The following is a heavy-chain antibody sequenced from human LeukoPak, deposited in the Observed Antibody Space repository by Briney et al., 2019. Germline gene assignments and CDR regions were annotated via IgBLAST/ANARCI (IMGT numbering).Heavy chain of an antibody. CDR3: AREELLWFGDPNWFDP. D-gene: IGHD3-10*01. CDR1: GFTFSSYW. CDR2: IKQDGSEK. V-gene: IGHV3-7*03. Sequence: GGSLRLSCAASGFTFSSYWMSWVRQAPGKGLEWVANIKQDGSEKYYVDSVKGRFTISRDNAKNSLYLQINSLRAEDTAVYYCAREELLWFGDPNWFDPWGQGTLVTVSS. J-gene: IGHJ5*02.